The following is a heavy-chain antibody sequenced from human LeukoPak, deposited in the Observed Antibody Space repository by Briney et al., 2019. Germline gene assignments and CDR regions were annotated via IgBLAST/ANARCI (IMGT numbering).Heavy chain of an antibody. Sequence: ASVKVSCKASGYTFNGYYIHWVRQAPGQGLEWMGWINPNSGGTNYAQKFQGRVTMTRDTSIGTAYMELSRLRSDDTAVYYCARARITMVRGVIIGVKNDAFDIWGQGTMVTVSS. V-gene: IGHV1-2*02. J-gene: IGHJ3*02. CDR1: GYTFNGYY. CDR2: INPNSGGT. CDR3: ARARITMVRGVIIGVKNDAFDI. D-gene: IGHD3-10*01.